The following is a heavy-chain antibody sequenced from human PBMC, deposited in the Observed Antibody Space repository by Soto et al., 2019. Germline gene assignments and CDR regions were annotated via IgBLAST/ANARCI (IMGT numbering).Heavy chain of an antibody. CDR3: AREGNLLHYFDY. CDR2: IIPIFGTA. Sequence: ASVKVSCKASGGTVSSYAISGVRQAPGQGLEWMGGIIPIFGTANYAQRFQGRVTITADESTSTAYMELSSLRSEDTAVYYCAREGNLLHYFDYWGQGTLVTVSS. D-gene: IGHD1-26*01. V-gene: IGHV1-69*13. CDR1: GGTVSSYA. J-gene: IGHJ4*02.